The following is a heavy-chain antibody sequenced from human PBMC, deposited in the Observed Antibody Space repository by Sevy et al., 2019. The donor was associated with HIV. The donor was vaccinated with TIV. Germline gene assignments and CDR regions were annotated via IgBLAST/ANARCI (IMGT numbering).Heavy chain of an antibody. CDR2: ISGSSNYK. V-gene: IGHV3-21*06. Sequence: GGSLRLSCVASGFTFITYNMNWVRQAPGKGLEWVATISGSSNYKYYEESLKGRFIISRDNTKDTLFLQMNSLRADDTALYYSARGPPDGSYDYFNSWGQGTLVTVSS. CDR3: ARGPPDGSYDYFNS. D-gene: IGHD1-26*01. CDR1: GFTFITYN. J-gene: IGHJ4*02.